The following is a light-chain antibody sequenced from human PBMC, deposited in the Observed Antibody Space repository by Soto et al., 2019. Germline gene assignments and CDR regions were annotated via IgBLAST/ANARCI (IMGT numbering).Light chain of an antibody. CDR2: DAS. Sequence: DIQMTQSPSSLSASVGDRVTITCQASQDISNYLNWYQQKPGKAPKLLIYDASNLETGVPSRFSGSGSGTDFTFTISSLQPPDIATYYCQQYDNFPSYTFGQGTKLETK. J-gene: IGKJ2*01. CDR1: QDISNY. V-gene: IGKV1-33*01. CDR3: QQYDNFPSYT.